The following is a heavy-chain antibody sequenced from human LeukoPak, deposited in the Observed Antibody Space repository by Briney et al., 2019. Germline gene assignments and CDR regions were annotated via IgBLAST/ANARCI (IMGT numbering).Heavy chain of an antibody. CDR1: GGSISSGSYY. J-gene: IGHJ4*02. D-gene: IGHD4-23*01. CDR3: ARIDYGGNLVDY. CDR2: IYTSGST. Sequence: SETLSLTCTVSGGSISSGSYYWSWIRQPAGKGLEWIGRIYTSGSTNYNPSLKSRVTISVDTSKNQFSLKLSSVTAADRAVYYCARIDYGGNLVDYWGQGTLVTVSS. V-gene: IGHV4-61*02.